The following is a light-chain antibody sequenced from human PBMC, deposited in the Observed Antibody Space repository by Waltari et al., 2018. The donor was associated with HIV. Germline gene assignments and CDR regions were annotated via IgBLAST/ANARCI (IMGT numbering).Light chain of an antibody. Sequence: QSALTQPPSASGSPGQSVTISCTGTSSDVGGYNYVSWYQQHPGKAPILIIFEVTKRPSGVPNRFSGSKSGNTASLTVSGLQADDEADYYCCSYTGYNDFLFGAGTKLTVL. CDR3: CSYTGYNDFL. CDR2: EVT. J-gene: IGLJ3*02. V-gene: IGLV2-8*01. CDR1: SSDVGGYNY.